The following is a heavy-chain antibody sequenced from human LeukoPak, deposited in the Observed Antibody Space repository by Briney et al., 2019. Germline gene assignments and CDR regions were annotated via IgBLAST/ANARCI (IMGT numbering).Heavy chain of an antibody. J-gene: IGHJ6*02. D-gene: IGHD3-22*01. Sequence: GGSLRLSCAASGFTFSSYGMHWVRQAPGKGLEWVSSISSSSSYIYYADSVKGRFTISRDNAKNSLYLQINSLRAEDTAVYYCARGLVVIYGMDVWGQGTTVTVSS. V-gene: IGHV3-21*01. CDR1: GFTFSSYG. CDR2: ISSSSSYI. CDR3: ARGLVVIYGMDV.